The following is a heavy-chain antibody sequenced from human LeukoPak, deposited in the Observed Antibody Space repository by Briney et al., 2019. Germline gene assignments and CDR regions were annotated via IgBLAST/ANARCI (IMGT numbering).Heavy chain of an antibody. CDR2: IYHSGST. V-gene: IGHV4-30-2*01. CDR3: ARAGGAAFDY. Sequence: SETLSLTCAVSGGSISSGGYSWSWIRQPPGKGLEWIGYIYHSGSTYYNLSLKSRVTISVDRSKNQFSLKLSSVTAADTAVYYCARAGGAAFDYWGQGTLVTVSS. CDR1: GGSISSGGYS. D-gene: IGHD3-10*01. J-gene: IGHJ4*02.